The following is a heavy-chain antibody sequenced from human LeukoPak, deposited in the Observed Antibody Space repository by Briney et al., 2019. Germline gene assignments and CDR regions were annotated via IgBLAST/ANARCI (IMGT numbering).Heavy chain of an antibody. V-gene: IGHV3-30*03. CDR1: GFTFSNYD. J-gene: IGHJ5*02. CDR2: ISYDGSNK. D-gene: IGHD6-13*01. CDR3: ARGAAAGTYNWFDP. Sequence: PGGSLRLSCAASGFTFSNYDMHWVRQAPGKGLEWVAVISYDGSNKYYADSVKGRFTISRDNSKNTVYLQMNSLRAEDTAVYYCARGAAAGTYNWFDPWGQGTLVTVSS.